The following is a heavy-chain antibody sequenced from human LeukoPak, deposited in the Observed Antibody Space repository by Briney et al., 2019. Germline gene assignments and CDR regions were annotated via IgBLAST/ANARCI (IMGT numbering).Heavy chain of an antibody. CDR3: ARDLGGSYCSGGSCSSFDL. V-gene: IGHV4-34*01. J-gene: IGHJ2*01. CDR1: GGSFSGYY. Sequence: PSETLSLTCAVYGGSFSGYYWSWIRQPPGKGLEWIGEINHSGSANYNPSLKSRVTISVDTSKNQFSLKLSSVTAADTAVYYCARDLGGSYCSGGSCSSFDLWGRGTLVTVSS. D-gene: IGHD2-15*01. CDR2: INHSGSA.